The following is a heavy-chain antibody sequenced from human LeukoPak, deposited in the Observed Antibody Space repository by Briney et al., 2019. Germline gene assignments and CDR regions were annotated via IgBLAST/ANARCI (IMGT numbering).Heavy chain of an antibody. CDR1: GFTFSSYA. CDR2: ISGSGGST. Sequence: GSLRLSCAASGFTFSSYAMSWVRQAPGKGLEWVSAISGSGGSTYYADSVKGRFTISRDNSKNTLYLQMNSLRAEDTAVYYCAKEGVDCSSTSCYTYYFDYWGQGTLVTVSS. D-gene: IGHD2-2*02. V-gene: IGHV3-23*01. CDR3: AKEGVDCSSTSCYTYYFDY. J-gene: IGHJ4*02.